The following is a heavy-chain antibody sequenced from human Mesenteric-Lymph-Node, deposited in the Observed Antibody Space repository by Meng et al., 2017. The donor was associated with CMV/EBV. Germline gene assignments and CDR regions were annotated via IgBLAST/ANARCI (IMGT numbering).Heavy chain of an antibody. CDR1: GFTSNTYS. CDR3: AKDAFTGIDY. Sequence: GESLKISCAASGFTSNTYSMSWVRQAPGKGLEWVSSISSSSRYINYADSVKGRFTISRDNAEKSLSLQMNSLRVEDTAVYYCAKDAFTGIDYWGHGTLVTVSS. V-gene: IGHV3-21*01. CDR2: ISSSSRYI. J-gene: IGHJ4*01. D-gene: IGHD3-9*01.